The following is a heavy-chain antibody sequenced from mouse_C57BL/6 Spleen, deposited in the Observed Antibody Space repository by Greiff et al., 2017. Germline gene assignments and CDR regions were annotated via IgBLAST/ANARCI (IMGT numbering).Heavy chain of an antibody. V-gene: IGHV5-9*01. CDR1: GFTFSSYT. CDR3: ARQGCYNFGYARDY. CDR2: ISGGGGNT. Sequence: EVQVVESGGGLVKPGGSLKLSCAASGFTFSSYTMTWVRQTPEKRLEWVANISGGGGNTYYQDSVKGRFTLSRDTASNTPYLQMSRLVAEDTAFYYCARQGCYNFGYARDYWGQGTSVTVSS. D-gene: IGHD1-3*01. J-gene: IGHJ4*01.